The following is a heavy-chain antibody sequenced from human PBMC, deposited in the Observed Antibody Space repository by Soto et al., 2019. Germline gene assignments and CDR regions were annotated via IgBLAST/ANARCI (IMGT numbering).Heavy chain of an antibody. CDR3: ARGDYGGNSGGVGYYYGMDV. V-gene: IGHV1-69*13. CDR1: GGTFSSYA. J-gene: IGHJ6*02. D-gene: IGHD4-17*01. CDR2: IIPIFGTA. Sequence: SVKVSCKASGGTFSSYAISWARQAPGQGLEWMGGIIPIFGTANYAQKFQGRVTITADESTSTAYMELSSLRSEDTAVYYCARGDYGGNSGGVGYYYGMDVWGQGTKVTVSS.